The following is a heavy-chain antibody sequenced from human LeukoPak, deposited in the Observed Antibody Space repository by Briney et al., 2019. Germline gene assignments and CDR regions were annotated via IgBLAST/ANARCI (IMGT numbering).Heavy chain of an antibody. J-gene: IGHJ4*02. Sequence: GGSLKLSCAASGITVSTNYMSWVRQAPGKGLEWVSIAFSDGRTFYADSVKGRFTISRDSSKNTVFLQMNSLRAEDTAVYYCARGDFDYWGQGTLVTVSS. CDR1: GITVSTNY. CDR2: AFSDGRT. CDR3: ARGDFDY. V-gene: IGHV3-53*01.